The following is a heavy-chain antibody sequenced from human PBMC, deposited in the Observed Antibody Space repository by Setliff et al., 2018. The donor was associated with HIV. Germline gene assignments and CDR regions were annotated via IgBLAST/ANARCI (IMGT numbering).Heavy chain of an antibody. V-gene: IGHV3-66*01. CDR3: AKVFGSVYFALDV. J-gene: IGHJ6*02. Sequence: GGSLRLSCAASGFNVNNKYMSWVRQAPGKGLEWVSIIYSDDYTKYADSLKGRFTISRDTSKNTLYLQMNSLRAEDTAIYYCAKVFGSVYFALDVWGQGTTVNVSS. D-gene: IGHD3-3*01. CDR2: IYSDDYT. CDR1: GFNVNNKY.